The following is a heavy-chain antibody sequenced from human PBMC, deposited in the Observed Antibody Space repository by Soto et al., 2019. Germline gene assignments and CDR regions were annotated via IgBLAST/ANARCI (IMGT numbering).Heavy chain of an antibody. CDR1: GYTFTSYG. CDR2: ISAYNGNT. V-gene: IGHV1-18*01. CDR3: ARDSSARYYGSGSPKPLYYYYYGMDV. Sequence: QVQLVQSGAEVKKPGASVKVSCKASGYTFTSYGISWVRQAPGQGLEWMGWISAYNGNTNYAQKLQGRVTMTTDTATSTAYMELRSLRSDDTAVYYCARDSSARYYGSGSPKPLYYYYYGMDVWGQGTTVTVSS. J-gene: IGHJ6*02. D-gene: IGHD3-10*01.